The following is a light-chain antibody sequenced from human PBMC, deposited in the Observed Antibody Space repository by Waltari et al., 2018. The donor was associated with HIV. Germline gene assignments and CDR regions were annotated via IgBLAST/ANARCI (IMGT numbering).Light chain of an antibody. J-gene: IGLJ1*01. V-gene: IGLV3-21*02. CDR3: QVCDTSNDHPYV. CDR2: DVS. Sequence: SYVLPPPPSASVAPGQTASITCGGNNIGSKGVNWYQQTPGQAPVVAGYDVSGRPSRIPGRFSGSNSGNTATLTFSTVEAGDEADYYCQVCDTSNDHPYVFGTGTKVTVL. CDR1: NIGSKG.